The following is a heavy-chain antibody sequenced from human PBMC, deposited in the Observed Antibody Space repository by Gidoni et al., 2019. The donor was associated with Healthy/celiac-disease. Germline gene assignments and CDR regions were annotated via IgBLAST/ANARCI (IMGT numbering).Heavy chain of an antibody. CDR3: ARGLRYYGSGSYDY. CDR2: INHSGST. J-gene: IGHJ4*02. V-gene: IGHV4-34*01. D-gene: IGHD3-10*01. CDR1: GGSSSGYY. Sequence: QVQLQQWGAGLLKPSETLSLTCAVYGGSSSGYYWSWIRQPPGKGLEWIGEINHSGSTNYNPSLKSRVTISVDTSKNQFSLKLSSVTAADTAVYYCARGLRYYGSGSYDYWGQGTLVTVSS.